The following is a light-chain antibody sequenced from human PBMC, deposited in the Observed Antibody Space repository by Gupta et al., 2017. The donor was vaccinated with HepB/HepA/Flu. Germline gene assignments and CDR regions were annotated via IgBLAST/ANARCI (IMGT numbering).Light chain of an antibody. Sequence: QSILTQPPSVSGTPGQRVPISCSGSSSNIGTNTVNWYQQLPGTAPKLLIYTNYQRPSGVPDRFSGSTSGTSASLAISGLQSEDEADYFCAAWDDSLNAVVFGGGTKLTVL. J-gene: IGLJ2*01. CDR2: TNY. CDR1: SSNIGTNT. CDR3: AAWDDSLNAVV. V-gene: IGLV1-44*01.